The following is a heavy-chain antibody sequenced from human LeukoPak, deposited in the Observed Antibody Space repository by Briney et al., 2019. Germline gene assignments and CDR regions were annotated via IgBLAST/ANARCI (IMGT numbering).Heavy chain of an antibody. D-gene: IGHD1/OR15-1a*01. Sequence: TSETLSLTCAVYGGSFSGYYWSWIRQPPGKGLEWIGEINHSGSTNYNPSLKSRVTMSVDTSKNQFSLNLTSVTAADMAVYYCARGRDVGLRYNWNNRRPNFDYWGQGTLVTVSS. V-gene: IGHV4-34*01. CDR2: INHSGST. J-gene: IGHJ4*02. CDR1: GGSFSGYY. CDR3: ARGRDVGLRYNWNNRRPNFDY.